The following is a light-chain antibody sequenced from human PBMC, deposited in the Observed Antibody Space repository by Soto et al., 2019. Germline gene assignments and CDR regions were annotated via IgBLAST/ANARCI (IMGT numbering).Light chain of an antibody. Sequence: EIVLTQSPGTLSLSPGERATLSCRASQSVSSSYLAWYQQKLGQVPRLLIYGVSSRATGIPDRFSGSGSGTDFTLTISRLEPEDFAVYYCQQYGSSPWTFGQGTKVDIK. CDR1: QSVSSSY. V-gene: IGKV3-20*01. CDR2: GVS. CDR3: QQYGSSPWT. J-gene: IGKJ1*01.